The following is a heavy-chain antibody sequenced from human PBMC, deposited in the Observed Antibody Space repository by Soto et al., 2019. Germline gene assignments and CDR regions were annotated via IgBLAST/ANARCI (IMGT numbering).Heavy chain of an antibody. CDR3: AREAPYCTNGVCWVQVPFDY. D-gene: IGHD2-8*01. Sequence: QPGGSLRLSCAASGFTFSSYGMHWVRQAPGKGLEWVAVIWYDGSNKYYADSVKGRFNISRDNSKNTLYLQMNSLRAEDTAVYYCAREAPYCTNGVCWVQVPFDYWGQGTLVTVSS. CDR1: GFTFSSYG. V-gene: IGHV3-33*01. CDR2: IWYDGSNK. J-gene: IGHJ4*02.